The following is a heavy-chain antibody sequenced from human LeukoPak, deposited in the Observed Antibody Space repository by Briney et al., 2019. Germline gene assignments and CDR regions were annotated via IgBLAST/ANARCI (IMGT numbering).Heavy chain of an antibody. Sequence: KPPETLSLTCTVSGGSISSYYWSWIRQPPGKGLEWIGYIYYSGSTNYNPSLKSRVTISVDTSKNQFSLKLSSVTAADTAVYYCARGTDFGVVYYYFDYWGQGTLVTVSS. J-gene: IGHJ4*02. V-gene: IGHV4-59*01. CDR2: IYYSGST. CDR3: ARGTDFGVVYYYFDY. D-gene: IGHD3-3*01. CDR1: GGSISSYY.